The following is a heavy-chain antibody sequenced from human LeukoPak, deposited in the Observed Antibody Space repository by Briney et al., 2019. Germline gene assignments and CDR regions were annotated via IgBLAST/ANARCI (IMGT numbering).Heavy chain of an antibody. CDR1: GGSISSYY. CDR3: ARARLHYDFWSGPLDY. Sequence: SETLSLTCTVSGGSISSYYWSWIRQPPGKGLEWIGYIYYSGSTNYNPPLKSRVTISVDTSKNQFSLKLSSVTAADTAVYYCARARLHYDFWSGPLDYWGQGTLVTVSS. CDR2: IYYSGST. J-gene: IGHJ4*02. D-gene: IGHD3-3*01. V-gene: IGHV4-59*01.